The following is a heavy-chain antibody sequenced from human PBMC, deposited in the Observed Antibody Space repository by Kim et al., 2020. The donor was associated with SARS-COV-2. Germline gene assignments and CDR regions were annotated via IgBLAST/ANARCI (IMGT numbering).Heavy chain of an antibody. Sequence: GESLKISCKGSGYSFTSYWIGWVRQMPGKGLEWMGIIYPGDSDTRYSPSFQGQVTISADKSISTPPPPPTPPPPPDTAMYYCARRKRVGARPFDYWGQGT. J-gene: IGHJ4*02. CDR3: ARRKRVGARPFDY. CDR1: GYSFTSYW. CDR2: IYPGDSDT. D-gene: IGHD1-26*01. V-gene: IGHV5-51*01.